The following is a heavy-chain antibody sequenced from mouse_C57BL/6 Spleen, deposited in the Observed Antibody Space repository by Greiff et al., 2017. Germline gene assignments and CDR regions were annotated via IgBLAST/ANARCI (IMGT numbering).Heavy chain of an antibody. D-gene: IGHD2-5*01. Sequence: VQLQQSGAELMKPGASVKLSCKASGYTFTGYWIEWVKQRPGHGLEWIGEILPGSGSTNYNEKFKGKATFTVDTSSYTAYMQLISLTTEDSAIYYCARFYINYHVGNAMGVWGQGTSVTVSS. CDR3: ARFYINYHVGNAMGV. CDR1: GYTFTGYW. CDR2: ILPGSGST. J-gene: IGHJ4*01. V-gene: IGHV1-9*01.